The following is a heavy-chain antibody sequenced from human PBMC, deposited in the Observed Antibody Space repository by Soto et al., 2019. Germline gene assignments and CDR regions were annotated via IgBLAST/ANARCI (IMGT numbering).Heavy chain of an antibody. CDR3: ARGRYSSSWANYYYYGMDV. V-gene: IGHV4-34*01. J-gene: IGHJ6*02. D-gene: IGHD6-13*01. CDR2: INHSGST. Sequence: QVQLQQWGAGLLKPSETLSLTCAVYGGSFSGYYWSWIRQPPGKGLEWIGEINHSGSTNYNPSLKGRVTISVDPSKNQFSLRLSSVTAADTAVYYCARGRYSSSWANYYYYGMDVWGQGTTVTVSS. CDR1: GGSFSGYY.